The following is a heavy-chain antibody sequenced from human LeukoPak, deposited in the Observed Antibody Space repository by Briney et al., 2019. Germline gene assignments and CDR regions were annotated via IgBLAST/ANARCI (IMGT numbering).Heavy chain of an antibody. CDR3: ARHTRTYYYDSSDYYSGAFDI. CDR1: GGSISSSSYY. CDR2: ISYSGST. Sequence: SETPSLTCTVSGGSISSSSYYWGRIRQPPGKGLEWIGSISYSGSTYYNPSLKSRVTISVDTSKNQFSLKLSSVTAVDTAVYYCARHTRTYYYDSSDYYSGAFDIWGQGTMVTVSS. J-gene: IGHJ3*02. V-gene: IGHV4-39*01. D-gene: IGHD3-22*01.